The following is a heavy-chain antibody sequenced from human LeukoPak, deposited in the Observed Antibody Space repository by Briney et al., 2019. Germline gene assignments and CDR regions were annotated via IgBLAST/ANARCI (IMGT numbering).Heavy chain of an antibody. CDR3: ATKTYYDFWSAYLPDY. J-gene: IGHJ4*02. CDR1: GGSISSSSYY. CDR2: IYYSGST. Sequence: SETLSLTCTVSGGSISSSSYYWGWIRQPPGKGLEWIGSIYYSGSTYYNPSLKSRVTISVDTSKNQFSLKLSSVTAADTAVYYCATKTYYDFWSAYLPDYWGQGTLVTVSS. D-gene: IGHD3-3*01. V-gene: IGHV4-39*01.